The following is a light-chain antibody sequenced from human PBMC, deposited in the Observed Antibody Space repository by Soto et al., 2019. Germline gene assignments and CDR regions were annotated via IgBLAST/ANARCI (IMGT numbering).Light chain of an antibody. CDR1: NIGGKT. Sequence: SYELIQPPSVSVAPGKTATITCGGSNIGGKTVQWFQQKPGQAPVVVLYYDTHRPSGIPERFSGSNCGNTAPLTITRVDAGDEADYYWHVWDSSRDHVVFGGGTKLTVL. CDR2: YDT. J-gene: IGLJ3*02. V-gene: IGLV3-21*04. CDR3: HVWDSSRDHVV.